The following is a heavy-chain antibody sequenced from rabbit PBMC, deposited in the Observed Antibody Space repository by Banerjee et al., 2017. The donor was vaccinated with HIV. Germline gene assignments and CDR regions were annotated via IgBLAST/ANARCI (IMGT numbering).Heavy chain of an antibody. CDR1: GFSFSSSYW. CDR3: ASTYAGSSYAFKL. D-gene: IGHD8-1*01. CDR2: IYTGDGST. Sequence: EESGGDLVQPGASMTLTCTASGFSFSSSYWMCWVRQAPGKGLEWIGCIYTGDGSTHYASWVNGRFSISRSTSLTTVTLQMTSLTAADTATYFCASTYAGSSYAFKLWGPGTLVTVS. V-gene: IGHV1S47*01. J-gene: IGHJ4*01.